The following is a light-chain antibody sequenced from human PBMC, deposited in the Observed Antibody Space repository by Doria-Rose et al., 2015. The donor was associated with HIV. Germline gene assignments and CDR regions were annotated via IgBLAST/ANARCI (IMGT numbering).Light chain of an antibody. CDR1: QGIGSD. J-gene: IGKJ2*01. V-gene: IGKV3-15*01. Sequence: TQSPATLSVSPGERATLSCRASQGIGSDLAWYQQKPGQAPRLLIYRASIRATGIPPRFTGGGSGTEFTLTISSLQSEDCAVYFCQQYSQWPPYTFGQGTKLEVK. CDR2: RAS. CDR3: QQYSQWPPYT.